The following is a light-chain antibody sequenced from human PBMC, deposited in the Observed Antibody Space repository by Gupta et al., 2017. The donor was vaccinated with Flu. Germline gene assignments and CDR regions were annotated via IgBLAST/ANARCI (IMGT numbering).Light chain of an antibody. CDR1: SSDVGGYNY. Sequence: QSALTQPASVSGSPGQSITISCSGSSSDVGGYNYVSWYQQYPGRAPKLLIYEVSNRPSAVSNRFSGSKSGNTASLTISGLQAEDEADYYCSSDTRVTRCVFGTGTKVTVL. CDR3: SSDTRVTRCV. V-gene: IGLV2-14*01. CDR2: EVS. J-gene: IGLJ1*01.